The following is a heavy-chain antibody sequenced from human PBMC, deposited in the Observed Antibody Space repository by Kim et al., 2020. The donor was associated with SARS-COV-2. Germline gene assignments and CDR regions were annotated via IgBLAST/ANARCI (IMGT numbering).Heavy chain of an antibody. CDR3: AREGSSGWATRFIDY. V-gene: IGHV3-30-3*01. CDR2: ISYDGSNK. J-gene: IGHJ4*02. CDR1: GFTFSSYA. D-gene: IGHD6-19*01. Sequence: GGSLRLSCAASGFTFSSYAMHWVRQAPGKGLEWVAVISYDGSNKYYADSVKGRFTISRDNSKNTLYLQMNSLRAEDTAVYYCAREGSSGWATRFIDYWGQGTLVTVSS.